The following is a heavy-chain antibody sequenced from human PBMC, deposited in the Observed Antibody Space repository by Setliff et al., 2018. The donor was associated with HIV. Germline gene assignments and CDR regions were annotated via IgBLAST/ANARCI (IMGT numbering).Heavy chain of an antibody. CDR3: AIEDGCGGHYHS. CDR2: ISYGGGPI. CDR1: GFTFGSYP. V-gene: IGHV3-30*04. Sequence: PGGSLRLSCAASGFTFGSYPMHWVRQAPGKGLEWVAVISYGGGPIYYADSVKGRFTISRDNAKNSLYLQMHSLRAEDTAIYYCAIEDGCGGHYHSWGQGTLVTVSS. D-gene: IGHD2-21*01. J-gene: IGHJ4*02.